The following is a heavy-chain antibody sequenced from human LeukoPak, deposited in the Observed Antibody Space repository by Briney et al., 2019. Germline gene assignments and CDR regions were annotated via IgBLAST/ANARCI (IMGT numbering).Heavy chain of an antibody. V-gene: IGHV3-74*01. J-gene: IGHJ5*02. D-gene: IGHD6-13*01. CDR2: INSDGSST. CDR3: ARERGYYSSSWYNWFDP. Sequence: GGSLRLSCAASGFTFSSYWMHWVRQAPGKGLVWVSRINSDGSSTSYADSVKGRFTISRDNAKNTLYLQMNSLRAEDTPVYYCARERGYYSSSWYNWFDPWGQGTLVTVSS. CDR1: GFTFSSYW.